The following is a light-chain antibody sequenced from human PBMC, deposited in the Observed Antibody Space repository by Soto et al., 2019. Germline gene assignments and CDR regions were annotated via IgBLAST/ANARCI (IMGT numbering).Light chain of an antibody. CDR2: DAS. CDR3: QLYGVSPKT. J-gene: IGKJ1*01. V-gene: IGKV3-20*01. CDR1: QTLTNTY. Sequence: EIVLTQSPGTLSLSPGERATLSCRASQTLTNTYLAWYQQKPGQAPRLLIFDASTRATGIPDMFSGSGSGTDFTLTISRLEPRDFAVYCCQLYGVSPKTFGQGTNVEVK.